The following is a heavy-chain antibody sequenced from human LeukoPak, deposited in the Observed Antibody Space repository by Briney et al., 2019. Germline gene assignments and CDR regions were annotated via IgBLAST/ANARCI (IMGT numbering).Heavy chain of an antibody. CDR3: AREYYGGYVDY. J-gene: IGHJ4*02. Sequence: GGSLRLSCAASGFTFSSYAMHWVRQAPGKGLEWVAVISYDGSNKYYADSVKGRFTISRDNSKNTLYLQMGSLRAEDMAVYCCAREYYGGYVDYWGQGTLVTVSS. CDR2: ISYDGSNK. CDR1: GFTFSSYA. V-gene: IGHV3-30*14. D-gene: IGHD3-10*01.